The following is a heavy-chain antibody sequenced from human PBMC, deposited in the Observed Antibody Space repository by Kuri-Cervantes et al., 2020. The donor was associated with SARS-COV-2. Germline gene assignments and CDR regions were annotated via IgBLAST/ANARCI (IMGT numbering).Heavy chain of an antibody. CDR2: IIPLFGTT. CDR3: ARPYCTTTTCYDGTFDS. Sequence: SVKVSCKASGGTFSSCAVTWVRQVPGQGFEWMGRIIPLFGTTIYAQKFRDRVTFTADKSTNTAYMELSSLRSEDTAVYYCARPYCTTTTCYDGTFDSWGQGTLVTVSS. D-gene: IGHD2-2*01. J-gene: IGHJ4*02. V-gene: IGHV1-69*06. CDR1: GGTFSSCA.